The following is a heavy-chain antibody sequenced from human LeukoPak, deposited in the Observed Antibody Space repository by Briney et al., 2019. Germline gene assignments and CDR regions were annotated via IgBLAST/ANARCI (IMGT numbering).Heavy chain of an antibody. Sequence: GGSLRLSCAASGFTFSNYAMSWVRQAPGKGLEWVSGISGSDGSTYYSDSVRGRFTISRDNSKNTLYLQMNSLRAEDTAIYYCAKDLVTGSLDYWGQGTLVTVSS. CDR2: ISGSDGST. D-gene: IGHD3-10*01. CDR1: GFTFSNYA. CDR3: AKDLVTGSLDY. J-gene: IGHJ4*02. V-gene: IGHV3-23*01.